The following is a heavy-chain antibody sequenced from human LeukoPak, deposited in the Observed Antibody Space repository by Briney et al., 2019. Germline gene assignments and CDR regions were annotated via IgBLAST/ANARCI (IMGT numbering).Heavy chain of an antibody. V-gene: IGHV4-59*08. CDR3: ARHKAVRSSSWFDP. D-gene: IGHD6-13*01. Sequence: PSETLSLTCTVSGGSISSYYWSWIRQPPGKGLEWIGYIYYSGSTNYNPSLKSRVTISVDTSKNQFSLKLSSVTAADTAVYYCARHKAVRSSSWFDPWGQGTLVTVSS. J-gene: IGHJ5*02. CDR1: GGSISSYY. CDR2: IYYSGST.